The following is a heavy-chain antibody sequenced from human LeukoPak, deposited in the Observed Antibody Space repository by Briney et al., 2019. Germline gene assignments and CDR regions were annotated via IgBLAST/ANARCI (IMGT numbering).Heavy chain of an antibody. V-gene: IGHV3-9*01. J-gene: IGHJ4*02. CDR1: GFTFDDYA. Sequence: PGGSLRLSCGASGFTFDDYAMHWVRQAPGKGLEWVSGISWNNDNRGYADSVKGRFTISRDNAKNSLYLQMNSLRAEDTALYYCAKDMVGSGGSGSGFDSWGQGTLVTVSS. D-gene: IGHD3-3*01. CDR2: ISWNNDNR. CDR3: AKDMVGSGGSGSGFDS.